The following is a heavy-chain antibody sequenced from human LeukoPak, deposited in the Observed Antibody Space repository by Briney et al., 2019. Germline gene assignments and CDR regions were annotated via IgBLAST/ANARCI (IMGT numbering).Heavy chain of an antibody. CDR2: ISSSSSTI. CDR1: GFTFSSYS. J-gene: IGHJ4*02. CDR3: ARQGTSGYHYLDY. V-gene: IGHV3-48*01. Sequence: GGSLRLSCAASGFTFSSYSMNWVRQAPGKGLEWVSYISSSSSTIYYADSVKGRFTISRDNSKNTLYLQMNSLRAEDTAVYWCARQGTSGYHYLDYWGQGTLVTVSS. D-gene: IGHD3-22*01.